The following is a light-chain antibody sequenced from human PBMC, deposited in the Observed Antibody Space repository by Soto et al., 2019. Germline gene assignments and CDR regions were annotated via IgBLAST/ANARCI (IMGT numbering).Light chain of an antibody. V-gene: IGKV1-5*01. Sequence: DTPMTQSPSTLSASVEDRVTITCRASQGISNWWAWYQQKPGKAPKLLMYDVSRLESGVPSRFSGSGSVTEFIITISCLQPDDFATYYCQQYKSYPWTFGEGTKVEIK. CDR1: QGISNW. CDR2: DVS. J-gene: IGKJ1*01. CDR3: QQYKSYPWT.